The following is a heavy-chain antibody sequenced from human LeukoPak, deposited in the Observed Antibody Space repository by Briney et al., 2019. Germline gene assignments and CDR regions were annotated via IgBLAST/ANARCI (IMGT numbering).Heavy chain of an antibody. Sequence: ASVKVSCKASGYTFTGYYIHWVRQAPGQGLEWMGWINPNSGGTTYAQNFQGRVTMTRDTSISTAYMELSRLTSDDTAVYYCAREDGHSPDPWGQGTLVTVFS. V-gene: IGHV1-2*02. CDR1: GYTFTGYY. CDR2: INPNSGGT. J-gene: IGHJ5*02. CDR3: AREDGHSPDP. D-gene: IGHD5-24*01.